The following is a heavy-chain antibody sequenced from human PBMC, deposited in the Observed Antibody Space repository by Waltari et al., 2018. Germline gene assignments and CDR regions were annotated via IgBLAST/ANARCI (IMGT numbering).Heavy chain of an antibody. D-gene: IGHD6-19*01. CDR3: ARVIRSGWS. CDR1: GSTFTGYY. CDR2: INPNSGGT. Sequence: QVQLVQSGAEVKKPGSSVQVSCKASGSTFTGYYLHRVRPAPVQGVEWMGRINPNSGGTNYAQKLQGRVTMTRDTYISTAYMELSRLRSDDTAVYYCARVIRSGWSWGQGTLVTVSS. J-gene: IGHJ5*02. V-gene: IGHV1-2*06.